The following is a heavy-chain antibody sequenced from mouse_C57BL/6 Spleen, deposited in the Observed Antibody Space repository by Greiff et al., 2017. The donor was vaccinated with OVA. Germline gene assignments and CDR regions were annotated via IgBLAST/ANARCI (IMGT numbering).Heavy chain of an antibody. CDR2: IDPEDGET. Sequence: VQLKESGAELVKPGASVKLSCTASGFNIKDYYMHWVKQRTEQGLEWIGRIDPEDGETKYAPKFQGKATITADTSSNTAYLQLSSLTSEDTAVYYCATSYGSSFRFAYWGQGTLVTVSA. CDR3: ATSYGSSFRFAY. J-gene: IGHJ3*01. CDR1: GFNIKDYY. V-gene: IGHV14-2*01. D-gene: IGHD1-1*01.